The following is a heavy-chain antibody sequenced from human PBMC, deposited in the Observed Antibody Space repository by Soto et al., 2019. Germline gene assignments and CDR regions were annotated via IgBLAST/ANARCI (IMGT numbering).Heavy chain of an antibody. V-gene: IGHV3-23*01. D-gene: IGHD5-18*01. CDR3: AKVLDASMVVNGYLY. CDR1: GFTFSSYA. J-gene: IGHJ4*02. CDR2: IGGSGDST. Sequence: GGSLRLSCAASGFTFSSYAMSWVRQAPGKGLEWVSAIGGSGDSTYYADSVKGRLTTSRDNSKNTLYLQVNSLRAEDTAVYYCAKVLDASMVVNGYLYWGQGTLVTVSS.